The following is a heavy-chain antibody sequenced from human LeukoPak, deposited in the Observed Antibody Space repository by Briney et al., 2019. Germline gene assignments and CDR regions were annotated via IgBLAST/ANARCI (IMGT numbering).Heavy chain of an antibody. CDR2: IYPGDSDT. D-gene: IGHD6-19*01. CDR3: ATTGDYSRGWPPEGDFDY. V-gene: IGHV5-51*01. Sequence: GESLKISCKGSGYSFTSYWIGWVRQMPGKGLEWMGIIYPGDSDTRYSPSFQGQVTISADKSISTAYLQWSSLKASDTAMYYCATTGDYSRGWPPEGDFDYWGQGTLVTVSS. J-gene: IGHJ4*02. CDR1: GYSFTSYW.